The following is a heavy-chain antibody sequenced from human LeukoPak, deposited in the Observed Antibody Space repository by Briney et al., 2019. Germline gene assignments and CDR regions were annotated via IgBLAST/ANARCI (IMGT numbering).Heavy chain of an antibody. D-gene: IGHD3-22*01. J-gene: IGHJ5*02. CDR1: GYTFTSYG. CDR2: ISAYNGNT. Sequence: GASVKVSCKASGYTFTSYGISWVRQAPGQGLEWMGWISAYNGNTNYAQKLHGRVTMTTDTSTSTAYMELRSLRSDDTAVYYCARSRVRYYDSSGYYPMDWFDPWGQGTLVTVSS. V-gene: IGHV1-18*01. CDR3: ARSRVRYYDSSGYYPMDWFDP.